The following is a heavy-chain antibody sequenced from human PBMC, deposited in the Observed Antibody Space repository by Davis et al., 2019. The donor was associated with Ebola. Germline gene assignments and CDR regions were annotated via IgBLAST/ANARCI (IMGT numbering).Heavy chain of an antibody. D-gene: IGHD1-14*01. J-gene: IGHJ6*04. Sequence: SETLSLTCTVSDGSISTYSWSWIRQPPGKGLEWIGYIYHNGSTYYNPSLKSRVTISVDRSKNQFSLKLSSVTAADTAVYYCARVTPAMYYYYGMDVWGKGTTVTVSS. CDR1: DGSISTYS. CDR2: IYHNGST. V-gene: IGHV4-30-2*01. CDR3: ARVTPAMYYYYGMDV.